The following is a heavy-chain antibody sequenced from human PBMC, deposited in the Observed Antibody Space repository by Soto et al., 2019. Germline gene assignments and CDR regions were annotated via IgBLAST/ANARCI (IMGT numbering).Heavy chain of an antibody. D-gene: IGHD6-13*01. CDR2: VRSKAYGGTT. Sequence: PGGSLRLSCTASGFTFGDYAMSWFRQAPGKGLEWVGFVRSKAYGGTTEYAASVKGRFTISRDDSKSIAYLQMNSLKTEDTAAYYCTRVGIAAAGTPPFDYWGQGTLVTVS. CDR3: TRVGIAAAGTPPFDY. V-gene: IGHV3-49*03. J-gene: IGHJ4*02. CDR1: GFTFGDYA.